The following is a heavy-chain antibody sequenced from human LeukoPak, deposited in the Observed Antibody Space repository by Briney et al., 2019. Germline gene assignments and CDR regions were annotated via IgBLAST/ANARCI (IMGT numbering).Heavy chain of an antibody. V-gene: IGHV3-21*01. CDR3: ASGLELGV. CDR2: ISSSSSYI. J-gene: IGHJ4*02. Sequence: GGSLRLSGAASGFTYSSYSMNWVRQAPGKGLEWVSSISSSSSYIYYADSVKGRFTISRDNAKNSLYLQMNSLRAEDTAVYYCASGLELGVWGQGTLVTVSS. D-gene: IGHD1-7*01. CDR1: GFTYSSYS.